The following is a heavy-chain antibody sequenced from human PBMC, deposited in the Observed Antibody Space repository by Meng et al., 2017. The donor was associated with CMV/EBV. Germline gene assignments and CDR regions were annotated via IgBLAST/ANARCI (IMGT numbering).Heavy chain of an antibody. CDR3: ARGGRYYYDSSGYCDY. V-gene: IGHV1-18*01. CDR1: GYTFTSDG. J-gene: IGHJ4*02. Sequence: GQLWQLGAEVKKPGAPVKVSCKASGYTFTSDGISLVRQAPGQGLEWMGWISAYNGNTNYAQKLQGRVTMTTDTSTSTAYMELRSLRSDDTAVYYCARGGRYYYDSSGYCDYWGQGTLVTVFS. CDR2: ISAYNGNT. D-gene: IGHD3-22*01.